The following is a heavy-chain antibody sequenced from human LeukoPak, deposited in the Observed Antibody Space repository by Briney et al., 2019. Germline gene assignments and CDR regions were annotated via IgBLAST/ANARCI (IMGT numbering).Heavy chain of an antibody. CDR2: IHTGGTT. D-gene: IGHD3-16*02. V-gene: IGHV3-23*03. CDR1: GFTFSSYA. CDR3: ATDTFGGVIGLMDY. Sequence: GGSLRLSCAASGFTFSSYAMSWVRQAPGKGLEWVSVIHTGGTTHYADSVKGRFTISRDNAKNSLYLQMNSLRAEDTAVYYCATDTFGGVIGLMDYWGQGTLVTVSS. J-gene: IGHJ4*02.